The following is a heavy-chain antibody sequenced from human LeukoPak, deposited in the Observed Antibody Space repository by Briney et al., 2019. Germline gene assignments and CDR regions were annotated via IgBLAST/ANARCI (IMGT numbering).Heavy chain of an antibody. J-gene: IGHJ4*02. D-gene: IGHD5-12*01. CDR1: GFTFSDYY. CDR3: ASSERGYSGYDLMGFDY. CDR2: ISSSSGYT. V-gene: IGHV3-11*03. Sequence: GGSLRLSCAASGFTFSDYYMSWIREAPGKGLEWVSYISSSSGYTNYADSVKGRFTISRDNAKNSLYLQMNSLRAEDTAVYYCASSERGYSGYDLMGFDYWGQGTLVTVSS.